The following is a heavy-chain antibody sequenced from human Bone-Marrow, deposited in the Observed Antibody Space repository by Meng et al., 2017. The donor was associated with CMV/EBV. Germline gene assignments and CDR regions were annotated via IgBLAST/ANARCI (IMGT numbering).Heavy chain of an antibody. CDR3: AKKRSGSGYYYYGRYV. CDR2: IRYDGSNK. CDR1: GFTFSSYG. V-gene: IGHV3-30*02. Sequence: GESLKISCAASGFTFSSYGMHWVRQAPGKGLEWVAFIRYDGSNKYYADSVKGRFTISRDNSKNTLYLQMNSLRAEDTAVYYCAKKRSGSGYYYYGRYVWGQGTTVTVSS. J-gene: IGHJ6*02. D-gene: IGHD3-10*01.